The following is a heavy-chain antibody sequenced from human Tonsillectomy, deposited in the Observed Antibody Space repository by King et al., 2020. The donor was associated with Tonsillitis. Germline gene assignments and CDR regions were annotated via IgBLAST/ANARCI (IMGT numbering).Heavy chain of an antibody. D-gene: IGHD2-15*01. CDR3: ARQRSVGSFFDY. Sequence: QLVQSGAEVKKPGSSVKVSCKASGGTFSSYGISWVRQAPGQGLEWMGGIIPIFGTTNYAQKFQGRVTITADESTSTAYMELSSLRSEDTAMYYCARQRSVGSFFDYWGQGTLVTVSS. V-gene: IGHV1-69*12. J-gene: IGHJ4*02. CDR2: IIPIFGTT. CDR1: GGTFSSYG.